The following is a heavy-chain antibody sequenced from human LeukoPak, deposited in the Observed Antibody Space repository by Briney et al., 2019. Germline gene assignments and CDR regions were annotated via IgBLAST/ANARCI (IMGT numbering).Heavy chain of an antibody. Sequence: PGGSLRLSCVASGFTFISYWMHWVRQAPGKGLVWVSHINSDGSSTTYADSVKGRFTISRDNAKNTLYLQMNSLRAEDTAVYYCARDGLAAITFDYWGQGILVTVSS. V-gene: IGHV3-74*01. CDR2: INSDGSST. CDR3: ARDGLAAITFDY. CDR1: GFTFISYW. J-gene: IGHJ4*02. D-gene: IGHD5-24*01.